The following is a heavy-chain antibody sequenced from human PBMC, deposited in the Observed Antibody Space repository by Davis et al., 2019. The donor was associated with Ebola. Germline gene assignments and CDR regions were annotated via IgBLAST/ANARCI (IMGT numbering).Heavy chain of an antibody. CDR1: AFTFSSYG. J-gene: IGHJ4*02. Sequence: GESLKISCAASAFTFSSYGMHWVRQAPGRGLEWVAVIWYDGFNKYYADSVKGRFTISRDNSKNTLYLQMNSLRAEDTAVYYCARDNTEYCTTSSCYGAGYWGQGTLVTVSS. D-gene: IGHD2-2*01. V-gene: IGHV3-33*01. CDR2: IWYDGFNK. CDR3: ARDNTEYCTTSSCYGAGY.